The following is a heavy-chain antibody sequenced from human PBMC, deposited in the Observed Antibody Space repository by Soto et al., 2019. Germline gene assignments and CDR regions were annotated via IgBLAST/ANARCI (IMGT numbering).Heavy chain of an antibody. D-gene: IGHD2-15*01. CDR1: GYTFTRYT. Sequence: ASVQVSCKASGYTFTRYTMNWVRQAPGQRLEWMGWINPDNGNTKSSQKFQDRVIITRDTSASTAYMELSSLRSEDTAVYYCARGIATGQLDPWGQGTVVTVSS. CDR3: ARGIATGQLDP. J-gene: IGHJ5*02. V-gene: IGHV1-3*01. CDR2: INPDNGNT.